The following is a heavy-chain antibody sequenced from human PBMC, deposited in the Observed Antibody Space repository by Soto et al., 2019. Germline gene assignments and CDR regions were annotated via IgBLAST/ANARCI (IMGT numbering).Heavy chain of an antibody. CDR1: GGTFSSYA. CDR2: IIPIFGTA. V-gene: IGHV1-69*13. CDR3: ARDLLGYCSGGSCYPFDY. D-gene: IGHD2-15*01. J-gene: IGHJ4*02. Sequence: GASVKVSCTASGGTFSSYAISWVRQAPGQGLEWMGGIIPIFGTANYAQKFQGRVTITADESTSTAYMELSSLRSEDTAVYYCARDLLGYCSGGSCYPFDYWGQGTLVTVPS.